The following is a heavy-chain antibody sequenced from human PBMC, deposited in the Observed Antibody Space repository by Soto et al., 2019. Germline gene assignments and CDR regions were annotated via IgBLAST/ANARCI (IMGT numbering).Heavy chain of an antibody. Sequence: QVQLQESGPGLVKPSQTLSLTCTVSGGSISSGSYHWSWIRQHPGKGLEWIGYIDYSGSTYYNPSLMSRVTISVDTSKNQFSLRLSSVTAADTAVYYCARDRRSVTVGRLSYFDYWGQGTLVTVSS. V-gene: IGHV4-31*03. D-gene: IGHD1-26*01. CDR2: IDYSGST. CDR1: GGSISSGSYH. J-gene: IGHJ4*02. CDR3: ARDRRSVTVGRLSYFDY.